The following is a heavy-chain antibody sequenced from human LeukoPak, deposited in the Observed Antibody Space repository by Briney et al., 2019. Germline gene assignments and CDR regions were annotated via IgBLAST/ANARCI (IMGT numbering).Heavy chain of an antibody. D-gene: IGHD1-26*01. J-gene: IGHJ4*02. Sequence: PGGSLRLSCAASGFTFSSYVTSWVRQAPGKGLEWVSAISGSGGSTYYADSVKGRFTISRDNSKNTLYLQTNSLRAEDTAVYYCANIGDPSYWGQGTLVTVSS. CDR2: ISGSGGST. V-gene: IGHV3-23*01. CDR3: ANIGDPSY. CDR1: GFTFSSYV.